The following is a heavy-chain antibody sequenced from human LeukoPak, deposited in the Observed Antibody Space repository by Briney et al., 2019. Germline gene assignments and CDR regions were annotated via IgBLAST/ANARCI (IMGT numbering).Heavy chain of an antibody. Sequence: ASVKVSCKASGYRFTNHAIHWVRQAPGQRLEWMGWINVGNANTKYSQMFQGGVTMTRDTSANTAHMELSSLRSEDTAVYYCARRDRRHFDYWGQGTLVTVSS. J-gene: IGHJ4*02. CDR3: ARRDRRHFDY. CDR2: INVGNANT. D-gene: IGHD3-22*01. CDR1: GYRFTNHA. V-gene: IGHV1-3*01.